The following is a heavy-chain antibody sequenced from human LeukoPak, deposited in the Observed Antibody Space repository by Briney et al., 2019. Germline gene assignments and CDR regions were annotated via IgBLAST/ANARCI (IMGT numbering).Heavy chain of an antibody. CDR3: ARGQSSSWYLDYYYYMDV. CDR1: GGSISSYY. V-gene: IGHV4-59*01. D-gene: IGHD6-13*01. Sequence: SETLSLTCTVSGGSISSYYWSWIRQPPGKGLEWIGYIYYSGSTNYNPSLKSRVTILVDTSKNQFSLKLSSVTAADTAVYYCARGQSSSWYLDYYYYMDVWGKGTTVTVSS. J-gene: IGHJ6*03. CDR2: IYYSGST.